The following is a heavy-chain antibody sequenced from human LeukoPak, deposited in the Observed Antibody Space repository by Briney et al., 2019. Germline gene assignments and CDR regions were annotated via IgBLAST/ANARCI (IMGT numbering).Heavy chain of an antibody. CDR2: ISGSGDSI. J-gene: IGHJ3*01. D-gene: IGHD6-19*01. CDR1: GFTFSSYA. V-gene: IGHV3-23*01. CDR3: AKDSGDESQWLVHRGAFDV. Sequence: QSGGSLRLSCAASGFTFSSYAMGWVRQAPGKGLEWVSSISGSGDSIYYADSVKGRFTFSRDNSKNTLYLQMNSLRAEDTAVYYCAKDSGDESQWLVHRGAFDVWGQGTMVTVSS.